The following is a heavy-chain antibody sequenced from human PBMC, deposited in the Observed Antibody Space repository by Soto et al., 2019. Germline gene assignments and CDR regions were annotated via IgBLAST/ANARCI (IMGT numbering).Heavy chain of an antibody. D-gene: IGHD1-1*01. J-gene: IGHJ4*02. CDR1: GYTFTSYY. CDR3: ARDLEINNYYFDY. V-gene: IGHV1-46*01. Sequence: ASVKVCCKASGYTFTSYYMHWVRQAPGQGLEWMGIINPSGGSTSYAQKFQGRVTMTRDTSTSTVYMKLSSLRSEDTAVYYCARDLEINNYYFDYWGQGTLVTVSS. CDR2: INPSGGST.